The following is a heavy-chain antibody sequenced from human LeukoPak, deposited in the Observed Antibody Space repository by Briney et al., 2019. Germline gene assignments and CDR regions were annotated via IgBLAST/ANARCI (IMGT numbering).Heavy chain of an antibody. CDR3: ARVRYTLDVGATGYFDY. CDR2: INPNSGGT. Sequence: GASLKVSCKVSGYTFTDYYIHWVRQAPGQGLEWMGWINPNSGGTNYAQTFQGRVTMTLDTSTTTAYMELRSLRSDDTAVYYCARVRYTLDVGATGYFDYWGQGTLVTVSS. J-gene: IGHJ4*02. V-gene: IGHV1-2*02. CDR1: GYTFTDYY. D-gene: IGHD1-26*01.